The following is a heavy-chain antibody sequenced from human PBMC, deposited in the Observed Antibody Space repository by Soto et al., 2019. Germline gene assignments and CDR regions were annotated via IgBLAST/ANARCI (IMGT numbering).Heavy chain of an antibody. Sequence: PSETLSLTCAVYGGSFNANYWSWIRQPPGKGLEWIGEINHSGNTNYNSAPKSRVTISVDTSKNQFSLNLTSVTAADTAVYYCARVVVGPTNWFDPWGQGTLVTVSS. CDR2: INHSGNT. CDR1: GGSFNANY. V-gene: IGHV4-34*01. CDR3: ARVVVGPTNWFDP. D-gene: IGHD2-21*01. J-gene: IGHJ5*02.